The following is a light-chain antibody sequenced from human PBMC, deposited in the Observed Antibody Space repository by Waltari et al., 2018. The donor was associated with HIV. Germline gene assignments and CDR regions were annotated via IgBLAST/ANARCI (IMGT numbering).Light chain of an antibody. V-gene: IGLV4-69*01. J-gene: IGLJ3*02. CDR2: LNSDGSH. CDR1: SGHSNYA. CDR3: QTWGTGIRV. Sequence: QVVLTQSPSASASLGASVKLTCTLSSGHSNYAIAWHQLQPGKGPRYLMKLNSDGSHTKGDGIPARFSGSSSGAERYLTISSLQSEDEADYYCQTWGTGIRVFGGGTKLTVL.